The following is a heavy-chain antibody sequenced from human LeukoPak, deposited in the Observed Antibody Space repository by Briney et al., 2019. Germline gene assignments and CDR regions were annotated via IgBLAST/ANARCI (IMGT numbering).Heavy chain of an antibody. CDR3: ARERRSGIAVAGTGYFDY. D-gene: IGHD6-19*01. CDR2: ISSSSSTI. CDR1: GFTFSSYS. Sequence: GGSLRLSCAASGFTFSSYSMNWVRQAPGTGLEWVSYISSSSSTIYYADSVKGRFTISRDNAKNSLYLQMNSLRAEDTAVYYCARERRSGIAVAGTGYFDYWGQGTLVTVSS. J-gene: IGHJ4*02. V-gene: IGHV3-48*04.